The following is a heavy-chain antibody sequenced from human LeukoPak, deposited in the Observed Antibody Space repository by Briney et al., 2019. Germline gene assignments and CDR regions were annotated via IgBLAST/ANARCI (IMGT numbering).Heavy chain of an antibody. CDR1: GFTFSDHY. Sequence: GGSLRLSCAAPGFTFSDHYMNWIRQAPGKGLEWVSYISGSSSDTNYADSVKGRFTISRDNAENSLHLQMNSLRAEDTAVYYCVRDARVATIWGQGTLVTVSS. J-gene: IGHJ4*02. CDR3: VRDARVATI. D-gene: IGHD5-12*01. CDR2: ISGSSSDT. V-gene: IGHV3-11*05.